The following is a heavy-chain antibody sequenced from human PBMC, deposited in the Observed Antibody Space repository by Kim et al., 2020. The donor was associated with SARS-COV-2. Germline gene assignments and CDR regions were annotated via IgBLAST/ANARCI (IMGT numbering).Heavy chain of an antibody. CDR2: IYYSGST. D-gene: IGHD2-15*01. Sequence: SETLSLTCTVSGGSISSSSYYWGWIRQPPGKGLEWIGSIYYSGSTYYNPSLKSRVTISVDTSKNQFSLKLSSVTAADTAVYYCAGRQRCSGGSCYGFDYWGQGTLVTVSS. V-gene: IGHV4-39*01. CDR3: AGRQRCSGGSCYGFDY. CDR1: GGSISSSSYY. J-gene: IGHJ4*02.